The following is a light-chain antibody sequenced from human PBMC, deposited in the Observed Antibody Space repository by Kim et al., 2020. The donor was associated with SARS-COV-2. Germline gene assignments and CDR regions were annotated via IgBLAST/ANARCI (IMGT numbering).Light chain of an antibody. J-gene: IGKJ1*01. CDR3: QQYATSPET. Sequence: ENVLTQSPGTLPLSPGERATLSCRASQSVSSNFLAWYQQKAGQAPRLLIYSASSRASDIPDRFSGSGSGTDFTLTISTLEPEDFAVYYCQQYATSPETFGQGTKVDIK. V-gene: IGKV3-20*01. CDR1: QSVSSNF. CDR2: SAS.